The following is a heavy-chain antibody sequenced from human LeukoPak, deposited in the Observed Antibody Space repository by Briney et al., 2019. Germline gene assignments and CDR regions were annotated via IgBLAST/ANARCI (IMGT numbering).Heavy chain of an antibody. CDR3: ARAPLGQPDYFDY. Sequence: SVKVSCKASGGTFSSYAISWVRQAPGQGLEWMGGIIPIFGTANYAQKFQGRVTITTDESTSTAYMELSTLRSEDTAVYYCARAPLGQPDYFDYWGQGTLVTVSS. CDR1: GGTFSSYA. D-gene: IGHD3/OR15-3a*01. J-gene: IGHJ4*02. V-gene: IGHV1-69*05. CDR2: IIPIFGTA.